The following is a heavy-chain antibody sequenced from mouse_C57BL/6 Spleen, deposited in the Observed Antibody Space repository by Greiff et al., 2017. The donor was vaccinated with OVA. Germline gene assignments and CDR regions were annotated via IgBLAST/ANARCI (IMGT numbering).Heavy chain of an antibody. D-gene: IGHD1-1*01. Sequence: QVQLQQSGAELVKPGASVKISCKASGYAFSSYWMNWVKQRPGKGLEWIGQIYPGDGDTNYNGKFKGKATLTADKSSSTAYMQLSSLTSEDSAVYFCARKVNPGSGFDYWGQGTTLTVSS. CDR2: IYPGDGDT. V-gene: IGHV1-80*01. CDR1: GYAFSSYW. CDR3: ARKVNPGSGFDY. J-gene: IGHJ2*01.